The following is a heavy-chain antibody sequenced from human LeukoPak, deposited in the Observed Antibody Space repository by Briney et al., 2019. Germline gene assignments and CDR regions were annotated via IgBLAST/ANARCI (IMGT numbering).Heavy chain of an antibody. J-gene: IGHJ4*02. CDR2: INPNSGGT. CDR1: GYTFTGYY. Sequence: GASVKVSCKASGYTFTGYYMHWVRQAPGQGLEWMGWINPNSGGTNYAQKFQGRVTMTRDTSISTAYMELSRLRSDDTAVYYCARGLMREYNSGWYMHHFDFWGQGTLVTVSS. V-gene: IGHV1-2*02. CDR3: ARGLMREYNSGWYMHHFDF. D-gene: IGHD6-19*01.